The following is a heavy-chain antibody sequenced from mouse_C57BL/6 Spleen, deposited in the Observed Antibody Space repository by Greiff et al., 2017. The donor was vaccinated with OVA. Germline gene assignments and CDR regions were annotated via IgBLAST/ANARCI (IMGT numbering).Heavy chain of an antibody. J-gene: IGHJ4*01. V-gene: IGHV1-80*01. D-gene: IGHD2-2*01. CDR1: GYAFSSYW. CDR3: ARGNYGYDGDYAMDY. Sequence: QVHVKQSGAELVKPGASVKISCKASGYAFSSYWMNWVKQRPGKGLEWIGQIYPGDGDTNYNGKFKGKATLTADKSSSTAYMQLSSLTSEDSAVYFCARGNYGYDGDYAMDYWGQGTSVTVSS. CDR2: IYPGDGDT.